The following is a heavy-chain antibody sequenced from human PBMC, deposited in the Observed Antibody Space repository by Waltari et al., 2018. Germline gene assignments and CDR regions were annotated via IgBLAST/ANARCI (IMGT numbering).Heavy chain of an antibody. V-gene: IGHV3-7*03. Sequence: EVQLVESGGGLVQPGGSLRLSCAASGFTFNSYWLTWVRQGPGEGLGGVGKIDQEGSEKLYVDSVTGPLPISRDNAKSSLFLQMNSLRVEDTAIYYCASGSGWTSAHWGQGTLVTVSS. D-gene: IGHD6-19*01. CDR2: IDQEGSEK. CDR3: ASGSGWTSAH. CDR1: GFTFNSYW. J-gene: IGHJ4*02.